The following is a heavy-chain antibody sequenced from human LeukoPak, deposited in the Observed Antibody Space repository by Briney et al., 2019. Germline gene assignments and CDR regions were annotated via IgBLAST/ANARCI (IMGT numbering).Heavy chain of an antibody. CDR1: GFSFDDYA. V-gene: IGHV3-9*01. J-gene: IGHJ4*02. CDR2: ISWDSGSI. D-gene: IGHD3-10*01. CDR3: AKVARFGEYTDY. Sequence: GRSLRLSCAASGFSFDDYAMHWVRQAPGKGLEWVSGISWDSGSIGCADSVKGRFTVSRDNAKKSLYLQMNSLRAEDTALYYCAKVARFGEYTDYWGQGTLVTVSS.